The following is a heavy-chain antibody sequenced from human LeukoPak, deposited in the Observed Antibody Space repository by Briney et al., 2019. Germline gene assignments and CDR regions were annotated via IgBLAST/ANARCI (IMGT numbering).Heavy chain of an antibody. Sequence: GGSLRLSCAASGFTFSSYGMHWVRQAPGKGLEWVAVIWYDGSNKYYADSVKGRFTISRDNSKNTLYLQMNSLRAEDTAGYYCAKTYVYGSGSLFFDYWGQGTLVTVSS. V-gene: IGHV3-33*06. CDR1: GFTFSSYG. CDR3: AKTYVYGSGSLFFDY. J-gene: IGHJ4*02. CDR2: IWYDGSNK. D-gene: IGHD3-10*01.